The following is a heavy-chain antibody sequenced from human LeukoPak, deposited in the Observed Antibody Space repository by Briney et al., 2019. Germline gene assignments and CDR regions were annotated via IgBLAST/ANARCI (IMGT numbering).Heavy chain of an antibody. J-gene: IGHJ4*02. CDR2: IYPGNSDT. Sequence: PGESLKISCKGSGYSLTSYWIGWVRQMPGKGLEWMGIIYPGNSDTRYSPSFQGQVTISADKSISTVYLQWSSLKASDTAMYYCARLRRGWYVGFDYWGQGTLVTVSS. V-gene: IGHV5-51*01. CDR3: ARLRRGWYVGFDY. CDR1: GYSLTSYW. D-gene: IGHD6-19*01.